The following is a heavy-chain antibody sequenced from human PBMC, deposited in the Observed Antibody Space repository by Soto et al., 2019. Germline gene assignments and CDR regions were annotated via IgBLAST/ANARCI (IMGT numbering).Heavy chain of an antibody. CDR2: INSDGSST. J-gene: IGHJ5*02. D-gene: IGHD2-2*02. V-gene: IGHV3-74*01. Sequence: GGSLRLSCAASGFTFSSYWMHWVRQAPGKGLVWVSRINSDGSSTSYADSVKGRFTISRDNAKNTLYLQMNSLRAEGTAVYYCARDWGVVPAAIRSYNWFDPWGQGTLVTVSS. CDR3: ARDWGVVPAAIRSYNWFDP. CDR1: GFTFSSYW.